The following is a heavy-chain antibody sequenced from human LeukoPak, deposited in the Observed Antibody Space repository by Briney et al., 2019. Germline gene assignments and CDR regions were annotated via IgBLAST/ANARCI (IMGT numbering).Heavy chain of an antibody. CDR1: GYTFTSYY. D-gene: IGHD1-26*01. CDR3: ARDNIVGARFDY. CDR2: INPNSGGT. Sequence: GASVKVSCKASGYTFTSYYMHWVRQAPGQGLEWMGIINPNSGGTNYAQKFQGRVTMTRDTSISTAYMELSRLRSDDTAVYYCARDNIVGARFDYWGQGTLVTVSA. V-gene: IGHV1-2*02. J-gene: IGHJ4*02.